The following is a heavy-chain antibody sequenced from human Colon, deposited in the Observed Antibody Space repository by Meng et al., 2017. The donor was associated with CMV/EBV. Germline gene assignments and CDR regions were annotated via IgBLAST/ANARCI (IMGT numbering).Heavy chain of an antibody. Sequence: GESLKISCAASGFTFDSYSMNWVRQAPGKGLEWVSSLSSSSSYIYYADSVKGRSTISRDNAKSSLYLQLDSLTAEDTAVYYCARGHDFDYWGQGTLVTVSS. V-gene: IGHV3-21*01. CDR2: LSSSSSYI. J-gene: IGHJ4*02. CDR3: ARGHDFDY. CDR1: GFTFDSYS.